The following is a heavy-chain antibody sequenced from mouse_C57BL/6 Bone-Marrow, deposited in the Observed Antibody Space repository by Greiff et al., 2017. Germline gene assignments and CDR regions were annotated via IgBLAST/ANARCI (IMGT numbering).Heavy chain of an antibody. Sequence: EVQLQQSGPVLVKPGASVKMSCKASGYTFTDYYMNWVKQSHGKSLEWIGVINPYNGGTSYNQKFKGKATLTVDKSSSTAYLELNSLTSEDSAVYYCARTPDGRYWYFDVWGTGTTVTVSS. CDR3: ARTPDGRYWYFDV. CDR2: INPYNGGT. J-gene: IGHJ1*03. CDR1: GYTFTDYY. V-gene: IGHV1-19*01. D-gene: IGHD2-3*01.